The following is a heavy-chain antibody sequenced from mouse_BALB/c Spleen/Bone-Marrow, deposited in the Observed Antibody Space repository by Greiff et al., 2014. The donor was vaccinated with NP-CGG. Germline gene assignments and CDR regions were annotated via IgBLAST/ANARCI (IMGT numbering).Heavy chain of an antibody. CDR2: IYYSGTT. Sequence: EVKLVESGPGLVKPSQTVSLTCTVTGISITTGNYRWSWIRQFPGNKLEWIGYIYYSGTTTYNPSLTSRTTITRDTSKNQFFLEMNSLTAEDTATYYCARYGNYFDYWGQGTTLTVSS. CDR1: GISITTGNYR. V-gene: IGHV3-5*02. CDR3: ARYGNYFDY. D-gene: IGHD2-1*01. J-gene: IGHJ2*01.